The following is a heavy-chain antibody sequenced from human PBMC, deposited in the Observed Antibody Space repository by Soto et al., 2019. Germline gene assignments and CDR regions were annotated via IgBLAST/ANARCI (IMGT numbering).Heavy chain of an antibody. CDR2: IYNSGIT. J-gene: IGHJ4*02. V-gene: IGHV4-30-4*01. CDR1: GGSIGSGDNS. CDR3: ARHRTHSYSSSPLDY. Sequence: PSETLSLTCTVSGGSIGSGDNSWSWVRQSPGKGLEWIGHIYNSGITYYNPSLKSRVVISIDTSRNQFSLRLNSLTAADRAVYYCARHRTHSYSSSPLDYWGQGTLVTVSS. D-gene: IGHD6-13*01.